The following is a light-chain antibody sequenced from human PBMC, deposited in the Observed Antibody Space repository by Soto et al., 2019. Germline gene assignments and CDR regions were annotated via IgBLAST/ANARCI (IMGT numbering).Light chain of an antibody. CDR1: QSVSSN. V-gene: IGKV3-15*01. Sequence: EIVRTQSPATLSVSPGDRATLSCRASQSVSSNVAWYQQKPGQTHRLLIYGASTRATGVPPRFSGSRSGTEFTLTISGLQSEDFAVYYCQQYYNWPPYTFGQGTKLDFK. J-gene: IGKJ2*01. CDR2: GAS. CDR3: QQYYNWPPYT.